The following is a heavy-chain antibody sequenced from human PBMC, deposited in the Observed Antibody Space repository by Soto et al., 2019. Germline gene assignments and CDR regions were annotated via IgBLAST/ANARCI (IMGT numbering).Heavy chain of an antibody. Sequence: SETLSLTCTVSGGSISSYYWSWIRQPPGKGLEWIGYIYYSGSTNYNPSLKSRVTISVDTSKNQFSLKLRSVTAADTAVYYCARDLYLRTGPWGMDVWGQGTRVTFSS. D-gene: IGHD3-9*01. CDR1: GGSISSYY. CDR3: ARDLYLRTGPWGMDV. J-gene: IGHJ6*02. CDR2: IYYSGST. V-gene: IGHV4-59*01.